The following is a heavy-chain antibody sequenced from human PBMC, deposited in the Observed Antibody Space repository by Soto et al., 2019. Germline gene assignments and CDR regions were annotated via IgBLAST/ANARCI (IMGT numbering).Heavy chain of an antibody. CDR3: AREWRNSGWYYYYYGMDV. CDR1: GFTVSSNY. D-gene: IGHD6-19*01. CDR2: IYSGGST. J-gene: IGHJ6*02. V-gene: IGHV3-66*01. Sequence: EVQLVESGGGLVQPGGSLRLSCAASGFTVSSNYMSWVRQAPGKGLEWVSVIYSGGSTYYADSVKGRFTISRDNSKNTLYLQMNSLRAEDMAVYYCAREWRNSGWYYYYYGMDVWGQGTTVTVSS.